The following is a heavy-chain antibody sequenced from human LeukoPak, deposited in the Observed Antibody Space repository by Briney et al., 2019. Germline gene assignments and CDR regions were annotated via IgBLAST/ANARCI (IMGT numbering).Heavy chain of an antibody. CDR1: GFTFSSYW. CDR2: INTDGSST. Sequence: SGGSLRLSCAASGFTFSSYWKHWVRQAPGKGLVWVSRINTDGSSTSYADSVKGRFTISRDNAKNTLYLQMNSLRAEDTAVYYCARTVPGYFFDYWGQGTLVTVSS. J-gene: IGHJ4*02. V-gene: IGHV3-74*01. CDR3: ARTVPGYFFDY. D-gene: IGHD3-10*01.